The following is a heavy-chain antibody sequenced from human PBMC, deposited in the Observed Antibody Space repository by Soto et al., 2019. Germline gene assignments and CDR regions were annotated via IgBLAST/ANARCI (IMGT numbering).Heavy chain of an antibody. J-gene: IGHJ4*02. Sequence: EVQLVESGGGLVQPGGSLRLSCAASGFTFSSYSMNWVRQAPGKGLEWVSYISSSSSTIYYADSVKGRFTISRDNAKNSLYLQMNSLRDEDTAVYYCATGIGSDYYDSSGLGDYWGQGTLVTVSS. CDR1: GFTFSSYS. D-gene: IGHD3-22*01. V-gene: IGHV3-48*02. CDR2: ISSSSSTI. CDR3: ATGIGSDYYDSSGLGDY.